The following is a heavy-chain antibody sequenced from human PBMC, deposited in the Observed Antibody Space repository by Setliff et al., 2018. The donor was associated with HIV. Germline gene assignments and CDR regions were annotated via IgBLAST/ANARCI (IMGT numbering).Heavy chain of an antibody. CDR3: AKDAGSYSYVHEYFQH. Sequence: GGSLRLSCAASGFSFSNYGMHWVRQAPGKGLEWVAIISYDGSNKYYTDSVKGRFTISRDNSKNTLYLQMNSLRAEDTAVYYCAKDAGSYSYVHEYFQHWGQGTLVTVSS. CDR1: GFSFSNYG. D-gene: IGHD5-18*01. J-gene: IGHJ1*01. V-gene: IGHV3-30*12. CDR2: ISYDGSNK.